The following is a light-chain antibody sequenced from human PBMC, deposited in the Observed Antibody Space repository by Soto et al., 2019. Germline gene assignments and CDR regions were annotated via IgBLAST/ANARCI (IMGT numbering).Light chain of an antibody. CDR2: DAS. CDR3: QQRTDRPPWT. CDR1: QSVSSSY. J-gene: IGKJ1*01. Sequence: EIVLTQSPGTLSLSAGERATFSSRAIQSVSSSYLAWYQHKPGQAPRLLIFDASQRATGIPARFRGSGSGTDFTLSISSLEPEDFAVYYCQQRTDRPPWTFGQGTKVDIK. V-gene: IGKV3-11*01.